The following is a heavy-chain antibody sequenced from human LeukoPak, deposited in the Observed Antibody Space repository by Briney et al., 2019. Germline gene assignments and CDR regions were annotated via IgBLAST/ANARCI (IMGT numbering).Heavy chain of an antibody. CDR1: GYSFTSYW. CDR2: IYPGDSYT. J-gene: IGHJ5*02. CDR3: ARWYNWNYARPWFDP. D-gene: IGHD1-7*01. Sequence: GESLKISWKGSGYSFTSYWIGWVRQMPGKSLEWMGIIYPGDSYTRYSPSFQGQVTISADKSISTAYLQWSSLKASDTAMYYCARWYNWNYARPWFDPWGQGTLVTVSS. V-gene: IGHV5-51*01.